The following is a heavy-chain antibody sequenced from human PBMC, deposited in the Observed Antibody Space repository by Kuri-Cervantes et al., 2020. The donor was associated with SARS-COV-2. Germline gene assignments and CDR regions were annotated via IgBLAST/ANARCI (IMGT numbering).Heavy chain of an antibody. Sequence: GGSLRLSCKGSGYSFTSYWIGWVRQMPGKGLEWMGIIYPGDSDTRYSPSFQGQVIIPADKSINTAFLQWSSLKASDTAMYYCARRAYGEQVDYYYMDVWGKGTTVTVSS. CDR3: ARRAYGEQVDYYYMDV. CDR2: IYPGDSDT. V-gene: IGHV5-51*01. J-gene: IGHJ6*03. D-gene: IGHD4-17*01. CDR1: GYSFTSYW.